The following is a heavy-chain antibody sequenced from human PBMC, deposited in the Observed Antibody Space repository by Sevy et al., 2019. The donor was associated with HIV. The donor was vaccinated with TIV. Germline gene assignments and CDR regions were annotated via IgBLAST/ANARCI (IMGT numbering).Heavy chain of an antibody. CDR1: GFTFDDYA. Sequence: GGSLRLSCAASGFTFDDYAMHWVRQAPGKGLEWVSGISWNSGSIGYADSVKGRLTISRDNAKNSLYLQMNSLRAEDTALYYCAKDLFKGGYDFWSGYFSYYYGMDVWGQGTTVTVSS. D-gene: IGHD3-3*01. CDR3: AKDLFKGGYDFWSGYFSYYYGMDV. CDR2: ISWNSGSI. J-gene: IGHJ6*02. V-gene: IGHV3-9*01.